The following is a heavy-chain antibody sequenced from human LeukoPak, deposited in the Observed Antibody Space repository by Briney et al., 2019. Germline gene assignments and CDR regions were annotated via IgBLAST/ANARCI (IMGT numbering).Heavy chain of an antibody. CDR2: ISASGGST. CDR3: AKGASASRHFDY. CDR1: GFTFSNCA. D-gene: IGHD1-26*01. V-gene: IGHV3-23*01. J-gene: IGHJ4*02. Sequence: GGSLRLSCAASGFTFSNCAMNWVRQAPGKGQEWVSDISASGGSTNYADAVKGRFTISRDNSKNTLYLQMNSLRAEDAAVYYCAKGASASRHFDYWGQGTLVTVSS.